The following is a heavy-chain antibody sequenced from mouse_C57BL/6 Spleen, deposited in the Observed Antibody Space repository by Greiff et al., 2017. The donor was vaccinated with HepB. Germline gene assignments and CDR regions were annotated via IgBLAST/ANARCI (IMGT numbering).Heavy chain of an antibody. CDR1: GYTFTDYY. D-gene: IGHD2-3*01. CDR2: INPNNGGT. J-gene: IGHJ1*03. Sequence: VQLQQSGPELVKPGASVKISCKASGYTFTDYYMNWVKQSHGKSLEWIGDINPNNGGTSYNQKFKGKATLTVDKSSSTAYMELLSLTSEDSAVYYCASADGYSAWGTGTTVTVSS. V-gene: IGHV1-26*01. CDR3: ASADGYSA.